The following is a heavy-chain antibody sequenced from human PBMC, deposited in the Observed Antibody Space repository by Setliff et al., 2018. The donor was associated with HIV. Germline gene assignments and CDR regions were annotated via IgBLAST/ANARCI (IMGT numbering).Heavy chain of an antibody. D-gene: IGHD1-1*01. CDR1: GGSFSAYD. J-gene: IGHJ3*02. V-gene: IGHV4-34*09. CDR3: ERRGLDTTLVDAFDI. Sequence: SETLSLTCAVSGGSFSAYDWGWIRQSPGKGLEWIGEINHSGSTKHNPSLKSRVAISLDTSKNQFSLKLSSVTAADTAVYYCERRGLDTTLVDAFDIWGQGTMVTVSS. CDR2: INHSGST.